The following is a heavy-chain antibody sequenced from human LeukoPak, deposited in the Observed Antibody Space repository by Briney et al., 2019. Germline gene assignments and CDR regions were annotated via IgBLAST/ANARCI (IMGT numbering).Heavy chain of an antibody. CDR2: IKQDGSEK. V-gene: IGHV3-7*01. D-gene: IGHD6-13*01. CDR3: ARGRGSSWLYYFDY. J-gene: IGHJ4*02. CDR1: GFTFSSYA. Sequence: GGSLRLSCAASGFTFSSYAMSWVRQAPGKGLEWVANIKQDGSEKYYVDSVKGRFTISRDNAKNSLYLQMNSLRAEDTAVYYCARGRGSSWLYYFDYWGQGTLVTVSS.